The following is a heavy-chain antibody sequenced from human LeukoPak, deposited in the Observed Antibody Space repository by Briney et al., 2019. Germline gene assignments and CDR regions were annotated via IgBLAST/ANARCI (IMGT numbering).Heavy chain of an antibody. D-gene: IGHD2/OR15-2a*01. CDR1: GFTFSSCW. J-gene: IGHJ4*02. CDR3: ASISCDY. Sequence: HPGGSLRLSCAASGFTFSSCWMAWVRQAPGKGLEWVANIKQDGSEKYYVDSVKGRFTISRDNAKNSLYLQMNSLRAEDTAVYYCASISCDYWGQGALVTVSS. V-gene: IGHV3-7*02. CDR2: IKQDGSEK.